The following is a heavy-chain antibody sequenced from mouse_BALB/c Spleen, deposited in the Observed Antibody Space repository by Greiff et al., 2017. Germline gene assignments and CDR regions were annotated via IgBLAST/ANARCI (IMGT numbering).Heavy chain of an antibody. V-gene: IGHV14-3*02. CDR3: ARGLYGFYAMDY. D-gene: IGHD1-2*01. Sequence: VQLQQSGAELVKPGASVKLSCTASGFNIKDTYMPWVKQRPEQGLEWIGRIGPANGNTKYDTKFQGKATITADTSSNTSYLQISSLTSEDTAVYYCARGLYGFYAMDYWGQGTSVTVSS. CDR1: GFNIKDTY. CDR2: IGPANGNT. J-gene: IGHJ4*01.